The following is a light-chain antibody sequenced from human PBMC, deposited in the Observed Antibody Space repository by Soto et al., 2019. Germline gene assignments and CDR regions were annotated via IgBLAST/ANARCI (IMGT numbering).Light chain of an antibody. CDR1: SSDVGGYNY. CDR3: SSYTSSSTPLV. V-gene: IGLV2-14*01. Sequence: QSALTQLACVSGSPGQSITISCTGTSSDVGGYNYVSWYQQHPGKAPKLMIYDVSNRPSGVSNRFSGSKSGNTASLTISGLHAEDEADYYCSSYTSSSTPLVFGTGTKLTVL. J-gene: IGLJ1*01. CDR2: DVS.